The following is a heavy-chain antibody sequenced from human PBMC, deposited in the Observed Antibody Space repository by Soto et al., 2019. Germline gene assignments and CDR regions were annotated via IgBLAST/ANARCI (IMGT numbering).Heavy chain of an antibody. CDR3: ARVGYSYGSGEYYFDY. CDR2: IYYSGST. CDR1: GGSISSGDYY. V-gene: IGHV4-30-4*01. D-gene: IGHD5-18*01. Sequence: SETLSLTCTVSGGSISSGDYYWSWIRQPPGKGLEWIGYIYYSGSTYYNPSLKSRVTISVDTSKNQFSLKLSSVTAADTAVYYCARVGYSYGSGEYYFDYWGQGTLVNVSS. J-gene: IGHJ4*02.